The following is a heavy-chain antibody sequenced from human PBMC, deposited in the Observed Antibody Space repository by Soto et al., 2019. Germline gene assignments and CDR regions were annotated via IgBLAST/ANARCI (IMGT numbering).Heavy chain of an antibody. D-gene: IGHD6-19*01. V-gene: IGHV3-23*01. CDR3: AKGGSSGWFYFDF. J-gene: IGHJ4*02. CDR2: TPGSGGSA. CDR1: GFTFGTYA. Sequence: GGSLRLSCAASGFTFGTYAMNWVRQAPGKGLEWVSSTPGSGGSAYCADSVRGRFTISRDNSKNTVYLQLDSLRPEDSAIYYCAKGGSSGWFYFDFWGQGTQVTVSS.